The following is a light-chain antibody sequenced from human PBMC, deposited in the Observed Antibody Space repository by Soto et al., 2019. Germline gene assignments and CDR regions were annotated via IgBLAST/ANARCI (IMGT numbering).Light chain of an antibody. CDR2: DVN. Sequence: QSALTQPASVSGSPGQSITISCTGTSSDVGGYNYVSWYQQHPGKAPKLMIYDVNNRPSGVSNRFSGSKSGNTASLTISGLQAEDEGDYYCSSYTSSITLVFGGGTKLTGL. CDR1: SSDVGGYNY. J-gene: IGLJ2*01. V-gene: IGLV2-14*01. CDR3: SSYTSSITLV.